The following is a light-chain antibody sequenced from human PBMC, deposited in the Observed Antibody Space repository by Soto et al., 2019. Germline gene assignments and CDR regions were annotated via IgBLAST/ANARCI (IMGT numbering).Light chain of an antibody. CDR3: QQYNNWPPWT. J-gene: IGKJ1*01. CDR1: QRVSRN. Sequence: ELVMTQSPATLSVSPGERATLSCRASQRVSRNLAWYQQKPGQAPRLLIYDASTRATGIPARFSGSGSETDFTLTISSLQSEDYATYYGQQYNNWPPWTFGQGTKVDIK. CDR2: DAS. V-gene: IGKV3-15*01.